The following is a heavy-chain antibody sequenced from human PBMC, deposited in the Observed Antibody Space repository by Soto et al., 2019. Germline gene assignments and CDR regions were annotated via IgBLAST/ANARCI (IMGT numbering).Heavy chain of an antibody. CDR1: GGSISSSSYY. V-gene: IGHV4-39*01. J-gene: IGHJ4*02. Sequence: SETLSLTCTVSGGSISSSSYYWGWIRQPPGKGLEWIGSIYYSGSTYYNPSLKSRVTISVDTSKNQFSLKLSSVTAADTAVYYCARLEAGYSSGWYFDYWGQGTLVTVSS. CDR2: IYYSGST. CDR3: ARLEAGYSSGWYFDY. D-gene: IGHD6-19*01.